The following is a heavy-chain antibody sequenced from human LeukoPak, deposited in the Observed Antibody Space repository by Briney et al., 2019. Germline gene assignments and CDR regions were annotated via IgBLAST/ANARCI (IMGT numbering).Heavy chain of an antibody. CDR3: ARSFLMSLGELLSGGFDV. CDR1: GFTFSSYS. D-gene: IGHD3-16*01. Sequence: GGSLRLSCAASGFTFSSYSMNWVRQAPGKGLEWVANIQHDGSDQYYEDSVKGRFTISRDNAKDSLFLQMNSLRVEDPAVYFCARSFLMSLGELLSGGFDVWGQGAMVTVSS. V-gene: IGHV3-7*01. J-gene: IGHJ3*01. CDR2: IQHDGSDQ.